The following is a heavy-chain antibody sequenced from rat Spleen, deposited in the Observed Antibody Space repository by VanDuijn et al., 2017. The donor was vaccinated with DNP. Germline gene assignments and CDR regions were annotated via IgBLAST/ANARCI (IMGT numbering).Heavy chain of an antibody. CDR1: GFTFSNYG. J-gene: IGHJ3*01. D-gene: IGHD1-1*01. CDR3: ATQPYSGFAY. Sequence: EVQLVESGGGLVQPGRSLKLSCAASGFTFSNYGMHWIRQAPTKGLEWVASISPSGGSTYYRDSVKGRFTISRDNAKSTLYLQMDSLRSEDTATYYCATQPYSGFAYWGQGTLVTVSS. CDR2: ISPSGGST. V-gene: IGHV5-19*01.